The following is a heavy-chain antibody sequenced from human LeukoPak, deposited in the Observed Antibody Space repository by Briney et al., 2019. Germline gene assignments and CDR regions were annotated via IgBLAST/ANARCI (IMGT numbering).Heavy chain of an antibody. Sequence: GESLKISCKGSGYSFTSYWIGWVRQMPGKGLEWMGIIYPGDSATRYSPSFQGQVTISADKSISTAYLQWSSLKASDTAMYYCARQHSSSSGWFDPWGQGTLVTVSS. D-gene: IGHD6-6*01. CDR1: GYSFTSYW. CDR2: IYPGDSAT. V-gene: IGHV5-51*01. J-gene: IGHJ5*02. CDR3: ARQHSSSSGWFDP.